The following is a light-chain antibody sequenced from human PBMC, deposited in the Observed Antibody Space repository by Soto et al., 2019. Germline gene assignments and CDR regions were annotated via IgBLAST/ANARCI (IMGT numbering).Light chain of an antibody. CDR2: SAS. CDR1: QDISVY. CDR3: QKFNTAPLT. Sequence: DIQMTQSPSSLSASVGDRVTITCRASQDISVYLACSQQKPGKVPKLLISSASTLQSGVPSRFSGSGSGTDFTLTISSLQPEDVATYYCQKFNTAPLTFGQGTRREIK. V-gene: IGKV1-27*01. J-gene: IGKJ5*01.